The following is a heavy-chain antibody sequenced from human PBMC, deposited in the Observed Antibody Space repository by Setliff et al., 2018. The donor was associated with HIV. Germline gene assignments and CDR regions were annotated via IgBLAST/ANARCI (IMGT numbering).Heavy chain of an antibody. CDR3: ARWGRGSTSGFDY. V-gene: IGHV3-33*08. Sequence: GGSLRLSCVASGFTFSSYGMHWVRQAPGKGLEWVAVIWYDGSNKYYADSVKGRFTISRDNSKNTLYLQMNSLRAEDTAVYYCARWGRGSTSGFDYWGQGTQVTVSS. CDR1: GFTFSSYG. D-gene: IGHD2-2*01. J-gene: IGHJ4*02. CDR2: IWYDGSNK.